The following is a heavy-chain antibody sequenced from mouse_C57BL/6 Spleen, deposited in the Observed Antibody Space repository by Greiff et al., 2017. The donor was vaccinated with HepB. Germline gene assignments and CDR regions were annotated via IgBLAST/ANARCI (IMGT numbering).Heavy chain of an antibody. CDR1: GYTFTSYW. J-gene: IGHJ3*01. Sequence: VQLQQPGAELVKPGASVKMSCKASGYTFTSYWITWVKQRPGQGLEWIGDIYPGSGSTNYNEKFKSKATLTVDTSSSTAYMQLSSLTSEDSAVYYCARRPEFPAWFAYWGQGTLVTVSA. CDR2: IYPGSGST. V-gene: IGHV1-55*01. CDR3: ARRPEFPAWFAY.